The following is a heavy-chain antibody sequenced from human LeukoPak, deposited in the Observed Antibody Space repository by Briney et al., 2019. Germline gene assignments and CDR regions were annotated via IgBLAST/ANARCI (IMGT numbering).Heavy chain of an antibody. CDR2: LNEDGTVK. CDR1: GFSFTTNW. V-gene: IGHV3-7*01. CDR3: ANVPRSTVSY. Sequence: GGSLRLSCAASGFSFTTNWMHWVRQTPGKRLERVAGLNEDGTVKYYVDSVKGRFTISRDNAKNSLYLQMNRLRAEDTGVYFCANVPRSTVSYWGRGTLVTVSS. D-gene: IGHD1-14*01. J-gene: IGHJ4*02.